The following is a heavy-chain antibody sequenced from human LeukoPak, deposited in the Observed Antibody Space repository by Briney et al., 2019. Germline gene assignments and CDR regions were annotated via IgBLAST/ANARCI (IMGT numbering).Heavy chain of an antibody. Sequence: AGGSLRLSCAASGFTFSSYSMNWVRQAPGKGLEWVSSISSSSSYIYYADSVKGRFTISRDNAKNSLYLQMNSLRAEDTAVYYCAGQEPRYCSGGSCLRDWGQGTLVTVSS. D-gene: IGHD2-15*01. J-gene: IGHJ4*02. V-gene: IGHV3-21*01. CDR2: ISSSSSYI. CDR1: GFTFSSYS. CDR3: AGQEPRYCSGGSCLRD.